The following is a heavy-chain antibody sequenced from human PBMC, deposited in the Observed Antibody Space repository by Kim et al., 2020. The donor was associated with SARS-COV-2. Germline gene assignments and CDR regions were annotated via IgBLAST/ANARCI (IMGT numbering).Heavy chain of an antibody. CDR2: ITTTGGTT. CDR3: AKDLRGYTSSWPGVYFDY. CDR1: GFTFSSCA. D-gene: IGHD6-13*01. Sequence: GGSLRLSCAASGFTFSSCAMSWVRQAPGKGLEWVSTITTTGGTTYYADSVKGRFTISRDNSKNTLYLQMNSLRAEDTAVYYCAKDLRGYTSSWPGVYFDYWGQGPLVTVSS. J-gene: IGHJ4*02. V-gene: IGHV3-23*01.